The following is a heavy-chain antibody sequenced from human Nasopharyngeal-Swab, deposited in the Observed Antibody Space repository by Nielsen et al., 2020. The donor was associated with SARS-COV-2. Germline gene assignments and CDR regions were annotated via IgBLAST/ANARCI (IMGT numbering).Heavy chain of an antibody. J-gene: IGHJ6*02. CDR2: ISSSSSTT. CDR3: AREPAARPPAPDYYYYYGMDV. CDR1: GFTFSSYS. Sequence: GESLKISCAASGFTFSSYSMNWVRQAPGKGLEWVSYISSSSSTTYYADSVKGRFTISRDNAKNSLYLQMNSLRDEDTAVYYCAREPAARPPAPDYYYYYGMDVWGQGTTVTVSS. V-gene: IGHV3-48*02. D-gene: IGHD6-6*01.